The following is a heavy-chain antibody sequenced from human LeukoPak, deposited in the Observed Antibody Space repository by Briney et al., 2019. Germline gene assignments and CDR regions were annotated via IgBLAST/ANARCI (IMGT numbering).Heavy chain of an antibody. CDR1: GGSRSSYY. J-gene: IGHJ4*02. CDR2: IYYSGTT. CDR3: ARDREGSYCSGGSCYSGYFDH. D-gene: IGHD2-15*01. Sequence: SETLSLTCTVSGGSRSSYYWSWIRQPPGKGLEWIGYIYYSGTTNYNPSLKSRVTISVDTSNNQFSLKLSSVTAADTAVYYCARDREGSYCSGGSCYSGYFDHWGQGTLVTVSS. V-gene: IGHV4-59*01.